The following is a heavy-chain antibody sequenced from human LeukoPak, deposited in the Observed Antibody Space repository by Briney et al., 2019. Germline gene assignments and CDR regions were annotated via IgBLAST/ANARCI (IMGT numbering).Heavy chain of an antibody. CDR3: ARQTSAADY. Sequence: PGRSLRLSCTASGFTFSSYAIHWVRQAAGKGLEWVALISYDGSKYYAESVKGRFTISRDNSKNTLYMQMNSLRVEDTAVYYCARQTSAADYWGQGTLVTVSS. CDR1: GFTFSSYA. D-gene: IGHD6-13*01. J-gene: IGHJ4*02. CDR2: ISYDGSK. V-gene: IGHV3-30*03.